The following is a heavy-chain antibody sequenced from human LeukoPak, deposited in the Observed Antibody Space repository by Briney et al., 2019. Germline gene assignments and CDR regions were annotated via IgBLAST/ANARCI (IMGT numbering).Heavy chain of an antibody. V-gene: IGHV4-34*01. Sequence: SETLSLTCAVYGRSLSGYYWSWIRQPPGKGLEWIGEINHSGSTNYNPSLKSRVTISVDTSKNQFSLKLSSVTAADTAVYYCARGRDHIAVAVSFDYWGQGTLVTVSS. D-gene: IGHD6-19*01. J-gene: IGHJ4*02. CDR2: INHSGST. CDR1: GRSLSGYY. CDR3: ARGRDHIAVAVSFDY.